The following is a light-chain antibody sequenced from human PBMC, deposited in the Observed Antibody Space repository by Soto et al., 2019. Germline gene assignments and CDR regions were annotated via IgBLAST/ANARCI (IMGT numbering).Light chain of an antibody. CDR1: QSVSSY. V-gene: IGKV3-15*01. CDR2: AAS. Sequence: EIVMTQSPATLSVSPGERATLSCRASQSVSSYLAWYQQKPGQAPRLLNYAASTTAAGPAARFSSSASATDSPPTISRLQSEDFAVYYCQQYNNWPRTFGQGTKVDIK. J-gene: IGKJ1*01. CDR3: QQYNNWPRT.